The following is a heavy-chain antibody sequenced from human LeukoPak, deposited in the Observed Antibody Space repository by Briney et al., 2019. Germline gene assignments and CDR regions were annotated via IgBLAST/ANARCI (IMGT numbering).Heavy chain of an antibody. Sequence: ASVKVSCKASGGTFSSYAISWVRQAPGQGLEWMGGIIPIFGTANYAQKFQGRVTITADKSTSTAYMELSSLRSEDTAVYYCARVSQYSYGRYYFDYWGQGTLVTVSS. J-gene: IGHJ4*02. CDR3: ARVSQYSYGRYYFDY. D-gene: IGHD5-18*01. CDR1: GGTFSSYA. V-gene: IGHV1-69*06. CDR2: IIPIFGTA.